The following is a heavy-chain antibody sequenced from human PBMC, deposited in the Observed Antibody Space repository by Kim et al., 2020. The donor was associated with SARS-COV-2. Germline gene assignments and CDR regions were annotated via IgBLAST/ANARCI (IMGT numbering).Heavy chain of an antibody. CDR1: GFTFSSNA. Sequence: GGSLRLSCAASGFTFSSNAMSWVRQAPGKGLEWVSAICGSGGSTFYADSVKGRFTISRDNSKNTLFLQMNSLRAEDTAVYLCAKDHSGIANVYWGQGTLVTVSS. J-gene: IGHJ4*02. CDR2: ICGSGGST. CDR3: AKDHSGIANVY. D-gene: IGHD6-13*01. V-gene: IGHV3-23*01.